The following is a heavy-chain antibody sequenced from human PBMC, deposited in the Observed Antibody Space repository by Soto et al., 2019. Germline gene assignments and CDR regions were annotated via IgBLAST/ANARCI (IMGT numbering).Heavy chain of an antibody. Sequence: SETLSLTCTVSGGSISSSNNYWGWIRQPPGKGLEWIGSIYYSGYTYYNPSLKSRVTMSVDTSKNQFSLKLSSVTAADTAVYYCARPGADFWSGSYYYDGMDFWGQGTTVTVSS. J-gene: IGHJ6*02. V-gene: IGHV4-39*01. CDR3: ARPGADFWSGSYYYDGMDF. CDR1: GGSISSSNNY. CDR2: IYYSGYT. D-gene: IGHD3-3*01.